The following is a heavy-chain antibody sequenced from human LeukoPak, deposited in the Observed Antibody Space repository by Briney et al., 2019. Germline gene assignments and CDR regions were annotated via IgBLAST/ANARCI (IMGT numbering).Heavy chain of an antibody. J-gene: IGHJ4*02. Sequence: GGSLRLSCAASGFDFSNYWMYWVRQAPGKGLEWVANIKQDGSEKYYVDSVRGRFTISRDSAKNSLSLQMNSLRAEDTAVYYCASNYGGWGQGTLVTVSS. V-gene: IGHV3-7*03. D-gene: IGHD4-11*01. CDR3: ASNYGG. CDR1: GFDFSNYW. CDR2: IKQDGSEK.